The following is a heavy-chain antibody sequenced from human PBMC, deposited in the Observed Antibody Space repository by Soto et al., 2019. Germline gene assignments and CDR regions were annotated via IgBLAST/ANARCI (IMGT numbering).Heavy chain of an antibody. V-gene: IGHV1-24*01. CDR2: FDPEDGET. Sequence: ASVKVSCKVSGYTLTELSMHWVRQAPGKGLEWMGGFDPEDGETIYAQKFQGRVTMTEDTSTDTAYMELSSLRSEDTAVYYCATCRSSWCMLYFAFDIWGQGTMVTVSS. CDR3: ATCRSSWCMLYFAFDI. J-gene: IGHJ3*02. CDR1: GYTLTELS. D-gene: IGHD2-8*01.